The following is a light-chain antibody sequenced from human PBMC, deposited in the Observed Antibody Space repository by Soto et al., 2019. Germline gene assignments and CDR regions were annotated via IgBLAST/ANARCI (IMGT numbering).Light chain of an antibody. V-gene: IGLV2-14*01. CDR3: SLYTSENTYV. Sequence: QSVLTQPASVSGSPGQSITISCTGTSSDIGGYNYVSWYQQHPGKAPKLMIYDVSNRPSGVSNRFSGSKSGNTASLTISGLQAEDEADYYCSLYTSENTYVFGTGTKVTVL. CDR1: SSDIGGYNY. J-gene: IGLJ1*01. CDR2: DVS.